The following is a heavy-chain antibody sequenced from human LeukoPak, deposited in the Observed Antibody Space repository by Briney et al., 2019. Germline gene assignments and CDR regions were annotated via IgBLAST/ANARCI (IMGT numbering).Heavy chain of an antibody. CDR2: ISGSGGAT. D-gene: IGHD1-26*01. CDR3: AKDREGNADYFDY. V-gene: IGHV3-23*01. CDR1: GFTFSNYA. J-gene: IGHJ4*02. Sequence: GGSLRLSCAASGFTFSNYAMTWVRQAPGRGLEWVSVISGSGGATYYPDSVKGRFAVSRDNSKNTLYLQMNSLRAEDTAIYYCAKDREGNADYFDYWGQGTLVTVSP.